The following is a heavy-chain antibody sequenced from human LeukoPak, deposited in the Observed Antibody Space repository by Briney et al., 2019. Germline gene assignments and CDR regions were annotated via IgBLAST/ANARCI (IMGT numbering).Heavy chain of an antibody. D-gene: IGHD3-10*01. CDR3: ARDSAPYGSGSYYDYYYGMDV. V-gene: IGHV3-7*03. J-gene: IGHJ6*02. Sequence: GGSLRLSCVASGFTFSSYWMSWVRQAPGKGLEWVANIKQDGSEKYYVDSVKGRFTISRDNAKNSLYLQMNSLRAEDTAVYYCARDSAPYGSGSYYDYYYGMDVWGQGTTVTVTS. CDR2: IKQDGSEK. CDR1: GFTFSSYW.